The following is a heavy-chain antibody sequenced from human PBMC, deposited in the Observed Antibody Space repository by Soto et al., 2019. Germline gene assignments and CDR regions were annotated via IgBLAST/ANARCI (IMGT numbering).Heavy chain of an antibody. CDR1: GGTFSGYA. Sequence: QAQLMQSGAEVKKPGSSVKVSCKASGGTFSGYAINWVRQAPGQGLEWVGGIIPLLGITDYGKKFQGRNTIAADESTGTAYMDLRGLRSEDTAVYYCARDPRSITGTTSSEDFQHWGQGTLVSVSS. CDR2: IIPLLGIT. D-gene: IGHD1-20*01. J-gene: IGHJ1*01. V-gene: IGHV1-69*01. CDR3: ARDPRSITGTTSSEDFQH.